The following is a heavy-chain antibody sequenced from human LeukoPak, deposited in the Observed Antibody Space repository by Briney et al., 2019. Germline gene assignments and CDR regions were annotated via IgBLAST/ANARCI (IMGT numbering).Heavy chain of an antibody. CDR2: IYSGGST. Sequence: GGSLRLSCAASGFTVSSNYMSWVRQAPGKGLEWVSVIYSGGSTYYADSVKGRFTISRDNSKNTLYLQMNSLRAEDTAVYYCARDLGGSGYSGAPWYYYYMDVWGKGTTVTVSS. J-gene: IGHJ6*03. D-gene: IGHD3-10*01. CDR3: ARDLGGSGYSGAPWYYYYMDV. V-gene: IGHV3-53*01. CDR1: GFTVSSNY.